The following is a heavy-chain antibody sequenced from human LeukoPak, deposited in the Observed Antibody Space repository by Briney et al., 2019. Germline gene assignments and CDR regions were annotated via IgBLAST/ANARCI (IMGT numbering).Heavy chain of an antibody. D-gene: IGHD4-17*01. CDR2: TYTTGST. Sequence: SETLSLTCTVSGDSISSYYWSWIRQPAGKGLEWIGRTYTTGSTNYNPSLKIRITMSLDTSKNQFSLKLRSVTAADTDVYYCAREYGDYVVTWFDTWGQGTLVTVSS. CDR1: GDSISSYY. V-gene: IGHV4-4*07. J-gene: IGHJ5*02. CDR3: AREYGDYVVTWFDT.